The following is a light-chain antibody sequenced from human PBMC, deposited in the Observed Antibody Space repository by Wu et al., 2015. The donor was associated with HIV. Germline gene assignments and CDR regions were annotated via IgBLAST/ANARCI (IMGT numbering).Light chain of an antibody. CDR3: QQYGSSPLT. CDR2: DTS. Sequence: EIVLTQSPGTLSLSPGERVTLSCRASQNIYNNYFAWYQQKPGQAPRLLIFDTSSRATGISDRFSGSGSGTDFTFTISRLEPEDFAVYYXQQYGSSPLTFGQGTRLEIK. V-gene: IGKV3-20*01. CDR1: QNIYNNY. J-gene: IGKJ5*01.